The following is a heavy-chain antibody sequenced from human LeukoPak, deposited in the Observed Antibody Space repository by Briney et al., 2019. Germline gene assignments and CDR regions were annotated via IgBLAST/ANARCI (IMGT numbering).Heavy chain of an antibody. D-gene: IGHD5-18*01. CDR2: VSAYNGNT. V-gene: IGHV1-18*04. CDR3: ARELYSYGSLGIDY. Sequence: ASVKVSCKASGYTFTGYYMHWVRQAPGQGLEWMGWVSAYNGNTNYAQKLQGRVTMTTDTSTSTAYMELRSLRSDDTAVYYCARELYSYGSLGIDYWGQGTLVTVSS. CDR1: GYTFTGYY. J-gene: IGHJ4*02.